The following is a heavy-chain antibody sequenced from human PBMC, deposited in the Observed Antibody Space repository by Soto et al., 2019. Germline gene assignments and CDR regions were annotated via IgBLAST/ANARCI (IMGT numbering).Heavy chain of an antibody. CDR2: ISAYNGNT. J-gene: IGHJ5*02. CDR3: ARSVGGYCSSTSCPDVVDNWLDP. D-gene: IGHD2-2*01. Sequence: QVQLVQSGAEVKKPGASVKVSCKASGYTFTSYGISWVRQAPGQGLEWMGWISAYNGNTNYAQKLQGRVTMTTDTSTSTAYMTQRSLRSDDTAVYYCARSVGGYCSSTSCPDVVDNWLDPWGQGTQVTVSS. CDR1: GYTFTSYG. V-gene: IGHV1-18*01.